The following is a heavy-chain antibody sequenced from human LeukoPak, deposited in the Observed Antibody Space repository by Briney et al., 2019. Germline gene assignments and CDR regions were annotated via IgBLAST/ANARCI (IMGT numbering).Heavy chain of an antibody. CDR1: GYTSTGYY. V-gene: IGHV1-2*02. D-gene: IGHD3-3*01. CDR3: ARGLLRLLEWKGHFDY. J-gene: IGHJ4*02. CDR2: INPNSGGT. Sequence: ASVKVSCKASGYTSTGYYMHWVRQAPGQGLEWMGWINPNSGGTNYAQKFQGRVTMTRDTSISTAYMELSRLRSDDTAVYYCARGLLRLLEWKGHFDYWGQGTLVTVSS.